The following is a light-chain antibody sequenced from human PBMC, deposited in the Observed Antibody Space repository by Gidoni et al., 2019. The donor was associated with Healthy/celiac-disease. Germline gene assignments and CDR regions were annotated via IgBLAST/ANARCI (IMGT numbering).Light chain of an antibody. CDR1: SSNIGSNT. CDR2: SHN. CDR3: AAWDDSLNGVV. Sequence: QSVLTQPPSASGTPGQRVTISCSGSSSNIGSNTVNWYQQLPGTAPKLLIYSHNQRPSGVPARFSGSKSGTSASLAISGLQSEDEADYYCAAWDDSLNGVVFGGGTKLTVL. V-gene: IGLV1-44*01. J-gene: IGLJ2*01.